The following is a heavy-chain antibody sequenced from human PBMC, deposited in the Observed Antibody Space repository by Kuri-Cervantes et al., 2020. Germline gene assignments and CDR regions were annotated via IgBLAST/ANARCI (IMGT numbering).Heavy chain of an antibody. Sequence: ESLKISCAVYGGSFSAYYWSWIRQPPGKGLEWIGSIYYIGSTYYNPSFKSRVTISIDTSKNQFSLKLTSVTVTDTAVYYCASRRKVPTNAFDIWGQGTLVTVSS. V-gene: IGHV4-34*01. D-gene: IGHD1-14*01. CDR1: GGSFSAYY. CDR3: ASRRKVPTNAFDI. J-gene: IGHJ3*02. CDR2: IYYIGST.